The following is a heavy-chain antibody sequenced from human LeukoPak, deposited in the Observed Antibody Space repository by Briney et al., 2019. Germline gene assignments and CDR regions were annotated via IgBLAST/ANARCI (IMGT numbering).Heavy chain of an antibody. CDR3: ARETSLAGFASGLGFNY. D-gene: IGHD6-19*01. J-gene: IGHJ4*02. CDR1: GGSLSSGGYS. V-gene: IGHV4-30-2*01. CDR2: IYHSGST. Sequence: SETLSLTCAVSGGSLSSGGYSWSWIRQPPGKGLEWIGYIYHSGSTYYNPSLKSRVTISVDRSKNQFSLKLSSVTAADTATYYCARETSLAGFASGLGFNYWGQGILVTVSS.